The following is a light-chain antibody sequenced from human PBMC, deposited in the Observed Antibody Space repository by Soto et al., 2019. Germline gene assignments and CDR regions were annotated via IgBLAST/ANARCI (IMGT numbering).Light chain of an antibody. CDR1: SSDLGTYNY. J-gene: IGLJ2*01. V-gene: IGLV2-14*01. CDR2: EVT. Sequence: QSALTQPASVSGSPGQSITISCTGTSSDLGTYNYVSWYQPYPDKAPKLIISEVTNRPSGVSLRLSGSKSGNTASLTISGLQAEDEADYYCSSLTTDSTVVFGGGTQLTVL. CDR3: SSLTTDSTVV.